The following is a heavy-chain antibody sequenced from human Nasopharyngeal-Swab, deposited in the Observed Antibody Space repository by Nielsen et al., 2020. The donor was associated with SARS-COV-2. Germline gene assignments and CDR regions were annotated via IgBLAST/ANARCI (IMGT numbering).Heavy chain of an antibody. V-gene: IGHV4-39*01. J-gene: IGHJ5*02. CDR3: ARLGYGDSNWFDP. Sequence: WIRQRPGQGLEWIGSIYYSGSTYYNPSHKSRVTISVYTSKNQFSLKLSSVTAADTAVYYCARLGYGDSNWFDPWGQGTLVTVSS. CDR2: IYYSGST. D-gene: IGHD4-17*01.